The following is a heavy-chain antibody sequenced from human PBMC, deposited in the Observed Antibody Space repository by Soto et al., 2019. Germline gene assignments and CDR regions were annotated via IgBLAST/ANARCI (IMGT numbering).Heavy chain of an antibody. J-gene: IGHJ4*02. Sequence: EVQLLESGGGLVQPGGSLRLSCAGSGFTFSSFAMNWVRQAPGKGLEWVSDIRSNGDRTNYADSVKGRFTIARDNSKNTLYLQLNSLRVEDTAVYYCARRVMGYVIDYWGQGTLVTVSS. D-gene: IGHD3-16*01. CDR1: GFTFSSFA. CDR2: IRSNGDRT. V-gene: IGHV3-23*01. CDR3: ARRVMGYVIDY.